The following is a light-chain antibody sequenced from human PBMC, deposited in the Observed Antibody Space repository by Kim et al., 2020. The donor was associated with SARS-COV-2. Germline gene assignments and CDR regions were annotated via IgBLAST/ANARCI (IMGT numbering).Light chain of an antibody. CDR3: QQYYNTPYT. J-gene: IGKJ2*01. Sequence: DIVMTQSPDSLAVSLGERATINCKSSQSVLYSSNNKNYLAWYQQKPGQPPKLLIYWASTRESGVPDRFSGSGSGTDFTLTISSLQAEDVAVYYCQQYYNTPYTLGQGTNWRS. CDR1: QSVLYSSNNKNY. CDR2: WAS. V-gene: IGKV4-1*01.